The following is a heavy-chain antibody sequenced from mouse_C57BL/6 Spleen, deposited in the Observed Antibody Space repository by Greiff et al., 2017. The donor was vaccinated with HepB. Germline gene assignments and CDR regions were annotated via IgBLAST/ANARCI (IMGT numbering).Heavy chain of an antibody. CDR3: ARRPPSYYYGSSYYAMDY. V-gene: IGHV5-17*01. J-gene: IGHJ4*01. Sequence: EVKLVESGGGLVKPGGSLKLSCAASGFTFSDYGMHWVRQAPEKGLEWVAYISSGSSTIYYADTVKGRFTISRDNAKNTLFLQMTSLRSEDTAMYYCARRPPSYYYGSSYYAMDYWGQGTSVTVSS. D-gene: IGHD1-1*01. CDR1: GFTFSDYG. CDR2: ISSGSSTI.